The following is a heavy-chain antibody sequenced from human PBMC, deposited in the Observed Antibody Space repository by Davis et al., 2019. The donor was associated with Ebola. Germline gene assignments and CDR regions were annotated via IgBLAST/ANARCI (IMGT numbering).Heavy chain of an antibody. Sequence: ASVKVSCKASGYTFTSYYMHWVRQAPGQGLEWMGIINPSGGSTTYAQKFQGRVTMTRDTSTSTVYMELSSLKSEDTAVYYRGGGWLVLPNYWGQGTLVTVSS. D-gene: IGHD6-19*01. CDR2: INPSGGST. J-gene: IGHJ4*02. CDR1: GYTFTSYY. V-gene: IGHV1-46*01. CDR3: GGGWLVLPNY.